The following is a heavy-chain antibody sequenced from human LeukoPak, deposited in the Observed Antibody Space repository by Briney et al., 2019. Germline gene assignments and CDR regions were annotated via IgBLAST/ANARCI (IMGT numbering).Heavy chain of an antibody. CDR3: ARANFLYCSSTTCLFDY. J-gene: IGHJ4*02. D-gene: IGHD2-2*01. V-gene: IGHV1-2*02. Sequence: ASVKVSCKASGYTFTDYYLHWVRQAPGQGFEWMGWINPNSGDTNYAQKFQGRVTMTRDTSISTAHMEMSRLRSDDTAVYYCARANFLYCSSTTCLFDYWGQGTLVTISS. CDR1: GYTFTDYY. CDR2: INPNSGDT.